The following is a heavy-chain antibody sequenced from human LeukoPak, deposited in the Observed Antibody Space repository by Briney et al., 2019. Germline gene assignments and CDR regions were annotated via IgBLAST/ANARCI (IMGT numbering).Heavy chain of an antibody. D-gene: IGHD3-22*01. J-gene: IGHJ4*02. CDR1: GFSFENYA. CDR3: ARGAYYYED. V-gene: IGHV3-9*01. Sequence: GGSLRLSCAASGFSFENYAMHWVRQAPGKGLEWVSGISWNSGRIGYADSVKGRFTISRDNAKNSLYLQMDSLRAEDTAVYYCARGAYYYEDWGQGTLVTVSS. CDR2: ISWNSGRI.